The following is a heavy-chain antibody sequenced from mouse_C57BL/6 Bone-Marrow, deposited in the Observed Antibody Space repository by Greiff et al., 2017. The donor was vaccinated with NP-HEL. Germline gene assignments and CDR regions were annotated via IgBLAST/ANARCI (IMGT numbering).Heavy chain of an antibody. CDR1: GSTFTSYW. D-gene: IGHD1-1*01. Sequence: QVHVTQPGAELVKPGASVKLSCKASGSTFTSYWMPWVKQRPGQGLEWIGEIAPSDSYTNYNQKFTGKATLTVDTSSSTAYMQLSSRTSEDSEVYYCARRIYYYGSGYFDVWGTGTTVTVSS. CDR3: ARRIYYYGSGYFDV. V-gene: IGHV1-50*01. CDR2: IAPSDSYT. J-gene: IGHJ1*03.